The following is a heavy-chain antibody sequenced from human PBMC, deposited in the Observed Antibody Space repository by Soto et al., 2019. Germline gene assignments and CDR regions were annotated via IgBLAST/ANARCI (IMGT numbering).Heavy chain of an antibody. CDR2: IYWDDDK. CDR1: GFSLSTSGVG. V-gene: IGHV2-5*02. CDR3: AHRLSIHSFNY. J-gene: IGHJ4*02. Sequence: QITLKESGPTLVKPTQTLTLTCTFSGFSLSTSGVGVGWIRQPPGKALECLAVIYWDDDKRYSPSLKSRLTITKDTSKNQVVLTMTNMDPVDTATYYCAHRLSIHSFNYWGQGTLVTVSS.